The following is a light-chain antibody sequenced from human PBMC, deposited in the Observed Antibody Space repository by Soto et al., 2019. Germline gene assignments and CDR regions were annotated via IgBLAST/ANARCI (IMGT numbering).Light chain of an antibody. CDR1: QTVRNNY. Sequence: ELVLTQSPGTLSLSTGERATLSCRVSQTVRNNYLAWYQQKPGQAPRLLIYDASSRATGIPDRFSGGGSGTEFTLSISSLQPEDCATFYCQQTYTTPRTFGQGTKVDSK. V-gene: IGKV3D-20*02. J-gene: IGKJ1*01. CDR2: DAS. CDR3: QQTYTTPRT.